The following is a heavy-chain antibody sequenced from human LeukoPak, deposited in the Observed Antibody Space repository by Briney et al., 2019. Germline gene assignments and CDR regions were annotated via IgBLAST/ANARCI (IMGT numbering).Heavy chain of an antibody. V-gene: IGHV3-33*03. Sequence: GGSQRLSCAASGFTFFQHGFHWVRQAPGKGMEWVALIGVDGSKKYYADSLKGRITISRDNSKNTLYLQMTSLRVEDTAVYYCVVVLVPAAVWQFDLWGRGTLVTVSS. CDR3: VVVLVPAAVWQFDL. CDR2: IGVDGSKK. CDR1: GFTFFQHG. D-gene: IGHD2-2*01. J-gene: IGHJ2*01.